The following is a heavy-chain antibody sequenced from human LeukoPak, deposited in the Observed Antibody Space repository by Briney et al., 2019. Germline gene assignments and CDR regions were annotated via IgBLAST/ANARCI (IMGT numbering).Heavy chain of an antibody. J-gene: IGHJ4*02. CDR1: GYTFTSYY. CDR2: INPSGGST. D-gene: IGHD3-3*01. V-gene: IGHV1-46*01. CDR3: ARDRDFWSGPIDF. Sequence: ASVKASCKASGYTFTSYYMRWVRQAPGQGLEWMGIINPSGGSTGYAQKFQGRVTMTKDTSTSTVYMELSSLTSEDTAVYYCARDRDFWSGPIDFWGQGTLVTVSS.